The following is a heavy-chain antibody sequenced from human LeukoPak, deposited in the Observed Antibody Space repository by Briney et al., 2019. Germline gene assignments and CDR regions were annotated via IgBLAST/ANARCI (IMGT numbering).Heavy chain of an antibody. CDR2: IYHSGST. J-gene: IGHJ4*02. D-gene: IGHD6-13*01. CDR3: ARIGDSWERIDY. V-gene: IGHV4-38-2*02. CDR1: GYSISSGYY. Sequence: SETRSLTCTVAGYSISSGYYWGWIRQPPGKGLEWIGSIYHSGSTYYNPSLKSRVTISVDTSKNQFSLKLSSVTAEDTAVYYCARIGDSWERIDYWGQGTLVTVSS.